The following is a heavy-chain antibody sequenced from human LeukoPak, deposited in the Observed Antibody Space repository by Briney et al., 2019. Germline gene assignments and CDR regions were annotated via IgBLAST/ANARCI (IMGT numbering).Heavy chain of an antibody. CDR3: ARDSDYYGSGSGPDI. CDR2: IWYDGSNK. CDR1: GFTFSSYG. J-gene: IGHJ3*02. V-gene: IGHV3-33*01. D-gene: IGHD3-10*01. Sequence: GGSLRLSCAASGFTFSSYGMHWVRQAPGKGLEWVAVIWYDGSNKYYADSVKGRFTISRDNSKNTLYLQMNSLRAEDTAVYYCARDSDYYGSGSGPDIWGQGTMDTVSS.